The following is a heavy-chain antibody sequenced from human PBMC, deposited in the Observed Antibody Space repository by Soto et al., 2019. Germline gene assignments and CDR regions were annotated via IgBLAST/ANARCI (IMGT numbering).Heavy chain of an antibody. Sequence: SETLSLTCSVSGGSMSEYFWSWIRQSPGKGLEWIGYIYYLGSTDYNPPLKSRVTLSVDTFKRQFSLRLTSVTAADTAVYYCARDGYDGSGSPYPAYWGPGTQVTVS. V-gene: IGHV4-59*01. CDR1: GGSMSEYF. J-gene: IGHJ4*02. D-gene: IGHD3-10*01. CDR3: ARDGYDGSGSPYPAY. CDR2: IYYLGST.